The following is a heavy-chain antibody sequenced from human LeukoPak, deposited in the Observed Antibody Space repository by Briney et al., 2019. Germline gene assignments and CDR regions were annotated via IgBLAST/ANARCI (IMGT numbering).Heavy chain of an antibody. V-gene: IGHV4-38-2*02. D-gene: IGHD1-20*01. J-gene: IGHJ4*02. CDR2: IYHSGST. CDR1: GYSISSGYY. CDR3: ATLYNWNDDWYFDY. Sequence: SETLSLTCTVSGYSISSGYYWGWIRQPPGKGLEWIGSIYHSGSTYYNPSLKSRVTISVDTSKNQFSLKLSSVTAADTAVYYCATLYNWNDDWYFDYWGQGTLVTVSS.